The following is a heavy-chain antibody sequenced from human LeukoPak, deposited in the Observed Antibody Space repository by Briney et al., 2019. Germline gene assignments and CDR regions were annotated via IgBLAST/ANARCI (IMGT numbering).Heavy chain of an antibody. CDR2: INPNSGDT. CDR1: GFTLSEIS. J-gene: IGHJ6*03. V-gene: IGHV1-2*02. CDR3: AKSYYGSGSSYYYYYYMDV. Sequence: ASVKVSCKISGFTLSEISIHWVRQAPGKGLEWMGWINPNSGDTNYAQNFQGRVTMTRDTSISTAYMELSRLRSDDTAMYYCAKSYYGSGSSYYYYYYMDVWGKGTTVTISS. D-gene: IGHD3-10*01.